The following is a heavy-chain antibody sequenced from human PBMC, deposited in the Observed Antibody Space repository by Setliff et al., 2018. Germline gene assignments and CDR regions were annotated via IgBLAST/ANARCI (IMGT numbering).Heavy chain of an antibody. Sequence: SETLSLTCTASGGSISPYFWSWIRQPPGKGLEWIGYIYHNGNTNFNPSLKSRVTMSVDTSKDQFALNLPSVTAADTAVYYCARDRSAYSYGLDVWGQGTTVTVSS. J-gene: IGHJ6*02. V-gene: IGHV4-59*01. CDR2: IYHNGNT. CDR3: ARDRSAYSYGLDV. CDR1: GGSISPYF.